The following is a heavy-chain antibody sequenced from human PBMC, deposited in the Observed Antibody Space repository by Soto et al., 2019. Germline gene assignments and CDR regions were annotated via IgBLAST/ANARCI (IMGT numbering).Heavy chain of an antibody. V-gene: IGHV4-59*01. J-gene: IGHJ4*01. D-gene: IGHD4-17*01. CDR1: DASSCSSY. Sequence: SDTCSVADASSCSSYWSRIRQPPGKGLEWIGYIFYSGSTNYSPSLNSRVSISIDTSNSQFSLTLSSVTAADIVVYYCARVSTVTKLAYLGHGIPVTVSS. CDR2: IFYSGST. CDR3: ARVSTVTKLAY.